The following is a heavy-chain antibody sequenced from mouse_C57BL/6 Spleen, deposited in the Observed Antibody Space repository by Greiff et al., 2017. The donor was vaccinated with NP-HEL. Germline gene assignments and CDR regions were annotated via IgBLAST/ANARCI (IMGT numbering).Heavy chain of an antibody. J-gene: IGHJ4*01. Sequence: EVQLQQSGAELVKPGASVKLSCTASGFNIKDYYMHWVKQRPEQGLEWIGRIDPEDGDTEYAPKFQGKATITADTSSNTAYLQLSSLTSEDTADYYGVYGSNDAVDYWGQGTTVTVSS. V-gene: IGHV14-2*01. CDR1: GFNIKDYY. D-gene: IGHD1-1*02. CDR2: IDPEDGDT. CDR3: VYGSNDAVDY.